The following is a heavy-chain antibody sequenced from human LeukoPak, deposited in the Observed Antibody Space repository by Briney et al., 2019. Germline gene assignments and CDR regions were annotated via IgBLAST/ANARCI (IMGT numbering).Heavy chain of an antibody. CDR3: ARDWGNGVFDY. CDR1: GFTFSSCA. D-gene: IGHD3-16*01. J-gene: IGHJ4*02. CDR2: ISYDGSNK. V-gene: IGHV3-30-3*01. Sequence: GSLRLSCAASGFTFSSCAMHWVRQAPGKGLEWVVVISYDGSNKYYADSVKGRFTISRDNSKNTLYLQMNSLRAEDTAVYYCARDWGNGVFDYWGQGTLVTVSS.